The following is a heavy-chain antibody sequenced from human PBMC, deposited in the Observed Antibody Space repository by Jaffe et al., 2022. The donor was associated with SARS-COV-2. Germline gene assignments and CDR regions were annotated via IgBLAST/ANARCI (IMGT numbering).Heavy chain of an antibody. V-gene: IGHV2-5*02. J-gene: IGHJ5*02. Sequence: QITLKESGPTLVKPTQTLTLTCTFSGFSLSTSGVGVGWIRQPPGKALEWLALIYWDDDKRYSPSLKSRLTITKDTSKNQVVLTMTNMDPVDTATYYCAHGWVGATLGCWFDPWGQGTLVTVSS. CDR2: IYWDDDK. CDR1: GFSLSTSGVG. CDR3: AHGWVGATLGCWFDP. D-gene: IGHD1-26*01.